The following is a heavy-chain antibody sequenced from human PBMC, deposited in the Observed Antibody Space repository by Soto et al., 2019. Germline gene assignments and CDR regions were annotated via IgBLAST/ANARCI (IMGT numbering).Heavy chain of an antibody. CDR1: GFSFSSYA. J-gene: IGHJ4*02. Sequence: GGSLRLSCAASGFSFSSYAMTWVRQAPGKGLEWVSAISGSGGSTYYADSVKGRFTISRDNSKNTLYLQMNSLRAEDTAVYYCAKDSGWSDYYYFDHWGQGTLVTVSS. V-gene: IGHV3-23*01. CDR3: AKDSGWSDYYYFDH. CDR2: ISGSGGST. D-gene: IGHD6-19*01.